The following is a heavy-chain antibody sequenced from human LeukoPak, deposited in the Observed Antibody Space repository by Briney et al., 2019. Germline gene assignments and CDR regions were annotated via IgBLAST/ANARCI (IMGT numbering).Heavy chain of an antibody. CDR2: IDSGANI. D-gene: IGHD6-19*01. J-gene: IGHJ5*02. CDR1: GFTFSSYS. Sequence: PGGSLRLSCAASGFTFSSYSMNWVRQAPGKGLEWVSYIDSGANIHYADSVKGRFTISRDNAKNSLYLQMNSLRDEDTAIYYYARCGSGWYNYFDPWGQGTLVTVS. CDR3: ARCGSGWYNYFDP. V-gene: IGHV3-48*02.